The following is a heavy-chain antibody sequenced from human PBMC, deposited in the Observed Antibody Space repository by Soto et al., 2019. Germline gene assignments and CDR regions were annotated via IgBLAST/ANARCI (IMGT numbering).Heavy chain of an antibody. CDR2: INTGNGNT. J-gene: IGHJ4*02. D-gene: IGHD6-6*01. CDR1: GYPLTSYA. CDR3: ATSPSAARGGYYDY. Sequence: ASVKVSCKTSGYPLTSYAVHWVRQAPGQRLEWMGWINTGNGNTRYSQKFQGRVTFTRDTTTSTAYMELTNLRSEDSAVYHCATSPSAARGGYYDYWGQGALVTVSS. V-gene: IGHV1-3*04.